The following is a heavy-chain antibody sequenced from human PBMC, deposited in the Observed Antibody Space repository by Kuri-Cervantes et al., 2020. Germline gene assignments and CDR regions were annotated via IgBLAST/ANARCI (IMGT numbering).Heavy chain of an antibody. Sequence: LSLTCAASGFTFSNAWMSWVRQAPGKGLEWVGRIKSKTDGGTTDYAAPVKGRFTISRDDSKNTLYLQMNSLKTEDTAVYYCTTDLLWTFDYWGQGTLVTVSS. CDR3: TTDLLWTFDY. CDR1: GFTFSNAW. V-gene: IGHV3-15*01. CDR2: IKSKTDGGTT. D-gene: IGHD3-10*01. J-gene: IGHJ4*02.